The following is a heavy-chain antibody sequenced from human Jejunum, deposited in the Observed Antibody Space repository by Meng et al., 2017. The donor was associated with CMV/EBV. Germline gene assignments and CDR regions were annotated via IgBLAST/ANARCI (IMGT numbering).Heavy chain of an antibody. CDR2: FNADDGGA. V-gene: IGHV1-3*01. CDR1: GYTFTHYG. Sequence: VQFVQSGAEVNKPGASVKVSCKASGYTFTHYGLHWVRQAPGQGLQWMGWFNADDGGATVSQNFQDRVTMTRDTSATTAYMELRSLRSEDTAIYYCARSGSGWSVDFWGQGTLVTVSS. J-gene: IGHJ4*02. D-gene: IGHD2-15*01. CDR3: ARSGSGWSVDF.